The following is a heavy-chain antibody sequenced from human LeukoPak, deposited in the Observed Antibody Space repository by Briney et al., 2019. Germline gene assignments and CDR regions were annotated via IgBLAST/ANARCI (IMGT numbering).Heavy chain of an antibody. CDR1: GYTFTSYG. CDR3: ARLRAAATSGMDV. CDR2: ISAYNGNT. J-gene: IGHJ6*02. V-gene: IGHV1-18*01. Sequence: ASVKVSCKASGYTFTSYGISWVRQAPGQGLEWMGWISAYNGNTNYAQKLQGRVTMTTDTSTNTAYMELRSLRSDDTAVYYWARLRAAATSGMDVWGQGTTVTVSS. D-gene: IGHD6-13*01.